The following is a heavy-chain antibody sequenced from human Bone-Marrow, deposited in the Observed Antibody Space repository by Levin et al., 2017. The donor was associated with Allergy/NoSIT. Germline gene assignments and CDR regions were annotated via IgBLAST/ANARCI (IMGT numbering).Heavy chain of an antibody. D-gene: IGHD2-15*01. CDR2: IYHSGST. CDR3: ARESVVVVELNWFDP. V-gene: IGHV4-38-2*02. J-gene: IGHJ5*02. CDR1: GYSISSGYY. Sequence: PSETLSLTCAVSGYSISSGYYWGWIRQPPGKGLEWIGSIYHSGSTYYNPSLKSRVTISVDTSKNQFSLKLSSVTAADTAVYYCARESVVVVELNWFDPWGQGTLVTVSS.